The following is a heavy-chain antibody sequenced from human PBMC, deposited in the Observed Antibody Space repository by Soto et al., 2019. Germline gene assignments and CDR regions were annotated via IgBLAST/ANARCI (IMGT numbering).Heavy chain of an antibody. D-gene: IGHD1-1*01. CDR1: GDSVSSNSAA. Sequence: QVQLQESGPGLVKPSQTLSVTCAISGDSVSSNSAAWNWIRLSPSRGLEWLARTYYRSRWYNDYAVSVRSRITVNADTSQNQFSLQLTSVTPEDTAIYYCAGTTSHHWLYMDVWGRGTTVTVSS. CDR2: TYYRSRWYN. V-gene: IGHV6-1*01. CDR3: AGTTSHHWLYMDV. J-gene: IGHJ6*03.